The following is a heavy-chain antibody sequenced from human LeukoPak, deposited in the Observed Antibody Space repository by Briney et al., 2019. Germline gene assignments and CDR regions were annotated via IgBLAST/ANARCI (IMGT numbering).Heavy chain of an antibody. CDR3: ARVVVPAARVVAFDI. D-gene: IGHD2-2*01. CDR1: GGSISSGDYY. CDR2: IYYSGST. V-gene: IGHV4-30-4*01. Sequence: SQTLSLTCTVSGGSISSGDYYWSWIRQPPGKGLEGIGYIYYSGSTYYNPSLKSRVTISVDTSKNQFSLKLSSVTAADTAVYYCARVVVPAARVVAFDIWGQGTMVTVSS. J-gene: IGHJ3*02.